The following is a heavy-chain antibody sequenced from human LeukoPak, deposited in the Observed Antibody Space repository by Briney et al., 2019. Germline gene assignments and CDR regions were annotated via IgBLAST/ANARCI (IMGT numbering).Heavy chain of an antibody. CDR3: VRGGTYWTVS. J-gene: IGHJ5*01. CDR1: GFVFSASY. V-gene: IGHV3-7*01. CDR2: IKPDGSVK. Sequence: PGGSLSLSCAASGFVFSASYMSWVRKAPGKRLEWVATIKPDGSVKYHVDSVSGRFAISRDNTNDSLFLQMNSLRVDDTAVYYCVRGGTYWTVSWGQGTLVNVS.